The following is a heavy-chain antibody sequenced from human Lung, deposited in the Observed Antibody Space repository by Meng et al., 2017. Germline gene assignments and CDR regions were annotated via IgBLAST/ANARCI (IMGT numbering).Heavy chain of an antibody. Sequence: QVQVSLGGPRPLKPSETLSLTCVVSGRSVSDYYWSWIRQPPGKGLEWIGEINHSGSTNYNPSLERRATISVDTSQNNLSLKLSSVTAADSAVYYCARGPTTMAHDFDYWGQGTLVTVSS. J-gene: IGHJ4*02. CDR1: GRSVSDYY. V-gene: IGHV4-34*01. CDR2: INHSGST. D-gene: IGHD4-11*01. CDR3: ARGPTTMAHDFDY.